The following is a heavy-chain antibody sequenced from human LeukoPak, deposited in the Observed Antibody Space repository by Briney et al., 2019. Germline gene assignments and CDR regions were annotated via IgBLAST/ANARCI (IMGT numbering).Heavy chain of an antibody. V-gene: IGHV3-53*05. Sequence: GGSLRLSCAASGFTVSSNYMSWVRQAPGKGLEWVSVIYSGGSTYYADSVKGRFTISRDNSKNTLYLQMNSLTTEDTSLYYCARNRAAAGDWLDPWGQGTLVIVSS. CDR1: GFTVSSNY. D-gene: IGHD6-13*01. CDR2: IYSGGST. CDR3: ARNRAAAGDWLDP. J-gene: IGHJ5*02.